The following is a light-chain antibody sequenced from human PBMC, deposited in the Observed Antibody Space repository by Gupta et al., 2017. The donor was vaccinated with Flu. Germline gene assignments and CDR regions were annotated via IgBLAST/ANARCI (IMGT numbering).Light chain of an antibody. CDR3: QVWDKDSDHPV. Sequence: SYVLTQSPSVSVAPGKPARITCGGNIIGSESVHWYQHKPGQAPVLFVYDDRDRPSTIPERFSGSTSGNTATLTISRVEAGDEADYYCQVWDKDSDHPVFGGGTKLTVL. V-gene: IGLV3-21*03. CDR2: DDR. J-gene: IGLJ3*02. CDR1: IIGSES.